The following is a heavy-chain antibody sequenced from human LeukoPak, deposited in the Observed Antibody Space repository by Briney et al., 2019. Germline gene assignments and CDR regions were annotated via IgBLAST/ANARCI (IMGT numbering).Heavy chain of an antibody. D-gene: IGHD6-6*01. CDR3: AREPGWTIAARPFDY. CDR1: GSSFSGYY. CDR2: INHSGST. V-gene: IGHV4-34*01. Sequence: PSETLSLTCGVYGSSFSGYYWSWIRQPPGKGLEWIGEINHSGSTNYNASLKSRVTISVDTSRKQFSLKLSPVTAADSAMYYCAREPGWTIAARPFDYCGQGTLVTVSS. J-gene: IGHJ4*02.